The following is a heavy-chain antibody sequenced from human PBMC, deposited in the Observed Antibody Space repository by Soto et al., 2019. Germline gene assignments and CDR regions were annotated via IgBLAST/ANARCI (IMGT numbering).Heavy chain of an antibody. D-gene: IGHD3-16*01. CDR1: GFRFSSNW. J-gene: IGHJ4*02. CDR3: ARAFY. CDR2: IKEDGSNK. V-gene: IGHV3-7*05. Sequence: EVQLVESGGGLVQPGGSLRLSCEASGFRFSSNWMSWVRQAPGKGLEWVASIKEDGSNKYFVDSVKGRFTISRDNAKNSLFLQMNSLRADDTAVYFCARAFYWGQGILVTVSS.